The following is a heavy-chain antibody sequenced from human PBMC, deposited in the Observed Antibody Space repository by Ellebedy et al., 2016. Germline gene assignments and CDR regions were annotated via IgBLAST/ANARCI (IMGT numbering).Heavy chain of an antibody. CDR2: ISSSSSYT. Sequence: GGSLRLXCAASGFTFSDYYMSWIRQAPGKGLEWVSYISSSSSYTNYADSVKGRFTISRDNAKNSLYLQMNSLRAEDTAVYYCAKVPGPDYYYYYYMDVWGKGTTVTVSS. V-gene: IGHV3-11*05. CDR3: AKVPGPDYYYYYYMDV. J-gene: IGHJ6*03. CDR1: GFTFSDYY.